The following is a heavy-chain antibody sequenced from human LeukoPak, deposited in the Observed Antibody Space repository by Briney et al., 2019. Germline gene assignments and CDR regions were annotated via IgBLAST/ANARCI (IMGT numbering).Heavy chain of an antibody. V-gene: IGHV4-61*02. CDR1: GGSISSGSYY. D-gene: IGHD3-22*01. CDR2: IYTSGST. J-gene: IGHJ5*02. CDR3: ARGGEYYYDSSGYYYDWFDP. Sequence: SQTLSLTCTVSGGSISSGSYYWSWIRQPAGKGLEWIERIYTSGSTNYNPSLKSRVTISVDTSKNQFSLKLSSVTAADTAVYYCARGGEYYYDSSGYYYDWFDPWGQGTLVTVSS.